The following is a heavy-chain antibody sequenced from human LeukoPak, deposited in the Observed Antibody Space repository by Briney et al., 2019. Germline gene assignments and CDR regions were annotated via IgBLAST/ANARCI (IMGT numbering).Heavy chain of an antibody. CDR3: AKTVYYYYMDV. CDR2: ISGSGGDT. J-gene: IGHJ6*03. CDR1: GVTFNTYA. V-gene: IGHV3-23*01. Sequence: GGSLRLSCEPSGVTFNTYAMTWVRQAPGKGLEWVSAISGSGGDTYYADSVKGRFTISRDNSKNTLYLLLNSLRADDTAVYYCAKTVYYYYMDVWGKGTTVTVSS.